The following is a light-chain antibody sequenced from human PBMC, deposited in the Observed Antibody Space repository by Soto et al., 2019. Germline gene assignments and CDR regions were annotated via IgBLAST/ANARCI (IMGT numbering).Light chain of an antibody. V-gene: IGKV3-11*01. CDR3: QKRSNWPRT. Sequence: VLPQSPGTLSLSPGDSATLSCRASQSVSSNLAWYQRKTGQAPRILIYGESSRATGIPDRLSGSGSGTDLNLTISRLEPEDFAVYYCQKRSNWPRTCGQGTKVDIK. CDR1: QSVSSN. CDR2: GES. J-gene: IGKJ1*01.